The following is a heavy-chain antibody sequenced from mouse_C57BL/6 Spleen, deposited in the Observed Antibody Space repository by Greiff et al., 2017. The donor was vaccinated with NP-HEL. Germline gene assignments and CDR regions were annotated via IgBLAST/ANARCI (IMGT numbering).Heavy chain of an antibody. CDR2: ISYDGSN. Sequence: EVQRVESGPGLVKPSQSLSLTCSVTGYSITSGYYWNWIRQFPGNKLEWMGYISYDGSNNYNPSLKNRISITRDTSKNQFFLKLNSVTTEDTATYYCARGEYFYAMDYWGQGTSVTVSS. V-gene: IGHV3-6*01. J-gene: IGHJ4*01. CDR1: GYSITSGYY. D-gene: IGHD5-1*01. CDR3: ARGEYFYAMDY.